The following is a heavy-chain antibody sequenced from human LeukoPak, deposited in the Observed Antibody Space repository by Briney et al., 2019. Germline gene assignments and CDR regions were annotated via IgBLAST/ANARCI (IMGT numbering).Heavy chain of an antibody. CDR3: AGTWSFDY. J-gene: IGHJ4*02. CDR2: ISADGTTT. CDR1: GFSLSNDW. D-gene: IGHD2-15*01. Sequence: QPGGSLRLSCAVSGFSLSNDWMHWVRRAPGKGLLWVSRISADGTTTNYADSVKGRFTISRDNAKNTLYLQMGMLRADDTAVYYCAGTWSFDYWGQGTLVTVSS. V-gene: IGHV3-74*01.